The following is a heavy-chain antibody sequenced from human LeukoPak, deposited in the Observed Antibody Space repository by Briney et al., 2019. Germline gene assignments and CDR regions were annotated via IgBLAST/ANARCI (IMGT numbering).Heavy chain of an antibody. CDR1: GFTFTTYT. D-gene: IGHD6-19*01. CDR3: SKPPSTGFYYFDF. CDR2: ISGTGGST. V-gene: IGHV3-23*01. J-gene: IGHJ4*02. Sequence: GGSLRLTCAASGFTFTTYTMAWVRQAPGKGLEWVSTISGTGGSTAYADSVKGRFTISRDNSKNTLYLQMNSLRAEDTAIYFCSKPPSTGFYYFDFFFQGTLVTVSS.